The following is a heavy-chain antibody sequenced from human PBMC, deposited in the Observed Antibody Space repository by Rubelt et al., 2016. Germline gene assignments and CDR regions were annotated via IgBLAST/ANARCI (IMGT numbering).Heavy chain of an antibody. Sequence: VESGGGLVQPGGSLRLSCAASGFTFRNYWMHWVRQVPGKGLVWVSRINNDGSSISYVDSVKGRFTMSRDNAKNSLYLQMNSLRAEDTAVYYCASRISSGWYGDDYWGQGTLVSVSS. V-gene: IGHV3-74*01. J-gene: IGHJ4*02. CDR2: INNDGSSI. CDR3: ASRISSGWYGDDY. D-gene: IGHD6-19*01. CDR1: GFTFRNYW.